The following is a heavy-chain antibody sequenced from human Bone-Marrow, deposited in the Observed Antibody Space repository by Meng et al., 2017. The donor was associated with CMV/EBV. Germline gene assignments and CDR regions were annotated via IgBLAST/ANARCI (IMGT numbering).Heavy chain of an antibody. J-gene: IGHJ4*02. CDR1: GFTFDDYG. D-gene: IGHD2-2*01. Sequence: GESLKISCAASGFTFDDYGLNWVRQAPGKGLEWVSSISSSSYYIFYGDSVKGRFTVSRDNAKNSLFLQMNSLRAEDTAVYYCARAKDCSSTTCYGDYWGQGTLVTVSS. V-gene: IGHV3-21*01. CDR2: ISSSSYYI. CDR3: ARAKDCSSTTCYGDY.